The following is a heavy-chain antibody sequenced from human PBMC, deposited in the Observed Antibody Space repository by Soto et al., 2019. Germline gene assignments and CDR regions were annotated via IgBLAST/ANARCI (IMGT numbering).Heavy chain of an antibody. CDR2: TYNSVST. CDR1: GGSISRGGYY. J-gene: IGHJ4*02. Sequence: PSETLSLTCTVSGGSISRGGYYWSWIRQNPGKGLEWIGYTYNSVSTYYSPSLRSRLTITEDTSKNQVVLTMTNMDPVDTATYYCAHRSRGYAYYFDQWGQGTLVTVSS. D-gene: IGHD5-12*01. CDR3: AHRSRGYAYYFDQ. V-gene: IGHV4-31*08.